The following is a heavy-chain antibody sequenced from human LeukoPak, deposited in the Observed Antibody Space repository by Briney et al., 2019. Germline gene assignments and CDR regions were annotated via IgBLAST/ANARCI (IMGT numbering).Heavy chain of an antibody. CDR2: IRSKAYGGTT. Sequence: GTLSLSCTASGFTFGDYALSWVRQGPGQGREWVGFIRSKAYGGTTEYAASVKGRFTISRDDSKSIAYLQMNSLKTEDTAVYYCTRHLYYYDSSGYPYYWGQGTLVTVSS. J-gene: IGHJ4*02. CDR1: GFTFGDYA. V-gene: IGHV3-49*04. CDR3: TRHLYYYDSSGYPYY. D-gene: IGHD3-22*01.